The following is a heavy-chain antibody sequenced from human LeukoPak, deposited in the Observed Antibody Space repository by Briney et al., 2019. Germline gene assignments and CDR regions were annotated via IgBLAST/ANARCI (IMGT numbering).Heavy chain of an antibody. CDR1: GFTFSSYW. D-gene: IGHD1-26*01. Sequence: GGSLRLSCAASGFTFSSYWMHWVRQAPGKGLEWVSIIYSGGSTFYADSVKGRFTISRDNSKNTLYLQMNSLRAEDTAVYYCARGGSYLSAFDIWGQGTMVTASS. V-gene: IGHV3-53*01. CDR2: IYSGGST. CDR3: ARGGSYLSAFDI. J-gene: IGHJ3*02.